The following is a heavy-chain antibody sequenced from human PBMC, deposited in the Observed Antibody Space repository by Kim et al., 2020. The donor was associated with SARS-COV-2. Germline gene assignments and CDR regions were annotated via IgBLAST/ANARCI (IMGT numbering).Heavy chain of an antibody. D-gene: IGHD6-19*01. J-gene: IGHJ5*02. V-gene: IGHV7-4-1*02. Sequence: ASVKVSCKASGYSFTSYRMNWVRQAPGQGLEWMGWINTNTGNPEYAQGFTGRFVFSLDTSVSTAYLQISSQKTEDTAVYYCAREGGYSRGWNQATSWGQGTLVTVSS. CDR1: GYSFTSYR. CDR2: INTNTGNP. CDR3: AREGGYSRGWNQATS.